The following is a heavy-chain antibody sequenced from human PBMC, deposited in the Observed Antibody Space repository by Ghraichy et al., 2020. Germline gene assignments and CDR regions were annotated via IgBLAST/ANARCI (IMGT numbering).Heavy chain of an antibody. Sequence: LTCAASGFRFDDYALHWVRPVPGKGLEWVSLIGADGGSYYADSVKGRFTISRDSSSSSVYLQMTSRRSEDIALYHGAKDAYGLLTPGAFDIWGQGTMVSFSS. CDR3: AKDAYGLLTPGAFDI. CDR2: IGADGGS. CDR1: GFRFDDYA. J-gene: IGHJ3*02. V-gene: IGHV3-43*02. D-gene: IGHD2-21*02.